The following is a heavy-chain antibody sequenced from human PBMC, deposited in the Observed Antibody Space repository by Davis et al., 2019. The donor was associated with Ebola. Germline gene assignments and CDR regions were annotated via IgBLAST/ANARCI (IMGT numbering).Heavy chain of an antibody. Sequence: PSETLSLTCTVSGGSISSGSYYWSWIRQPAGKGLEWIGRIYTSGSTNYNPSLKSRVTMSVDTSKNQFSLKLSSVTAADTAVYYCARDGGERYSGSYYSGYFQHWGQGTLVTVSS. CDR2: IYTSGST. D-gene: IGHD1-26*01. J-gene: IGHJ1*01. CDR3: ARDGGERYSGSYYSGYFQH. CDR1: GGSISSGSYY. V-gene: IGHV4-61*02.